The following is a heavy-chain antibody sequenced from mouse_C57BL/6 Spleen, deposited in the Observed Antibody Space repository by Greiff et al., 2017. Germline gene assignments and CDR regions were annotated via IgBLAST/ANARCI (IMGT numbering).Heavy chain of an antibody. Sequence: VQLQQSGPELVKPGASVTISCKASGYSFTGYYMNWVKQSPEKRLEWIGEINPSTGGTTYNQKFKAKATLTVDKSSSTAYMQLKSLTSEDSAVYYCARAGQRAWFAYWGQGTRVTVSA. CDR1: GYSFTGYY. CDR2: INPSTGGT. D-gene: IGHD3-3*01. J-gene: IGHJ3*01. V-gene: IGHV1-42*01. CDR3: ARAGQRAWFAY.